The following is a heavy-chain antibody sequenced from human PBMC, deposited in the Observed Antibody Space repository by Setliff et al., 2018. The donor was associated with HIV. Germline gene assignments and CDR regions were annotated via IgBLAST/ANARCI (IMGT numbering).Heavy chain of an antibody. CDR1: GGTFSSYA. CDR3: ARGLSIFGVATPGFYSFMDV. J-gene: IGHJ6*03. CDR2: IIPILGTT. D-gene: IGHD3-3*01. Sequence: SVKVSCKASGGTFSSYAISWVRQAPGQGLEWMGGIIPILGTTNYAQKFQGRVTITADESTSTAYMELSSLRSEDTAVYYCARGLSIFGVATPGFYSFMDVWGKGTTVTVSS. V-gene: IGHV1-69*13.